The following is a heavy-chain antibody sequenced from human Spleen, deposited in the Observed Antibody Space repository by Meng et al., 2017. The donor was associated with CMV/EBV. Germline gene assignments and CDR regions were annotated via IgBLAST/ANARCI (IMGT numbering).Heavy chain of an antibody. D-gene: IGHD6-19*01. V-gene: IGHV3-15*01. CDR1: GFTFSSYW. Sequence: GESLKISCAASGFTFSSYWMSWVRQAPGKGLEWVGRIKSKTDGGTTDYAAPVKGRFTISRDDSKNTLYLQMNSLKTEDTAVYYCTRAQWLVLGYYYYGMDVWGQGTTVTVSS. CDR3: TRAQWLVLGYYYYGMDV. CDR2: IKSKTDGGTT. J-gene: IGHJ6*02.